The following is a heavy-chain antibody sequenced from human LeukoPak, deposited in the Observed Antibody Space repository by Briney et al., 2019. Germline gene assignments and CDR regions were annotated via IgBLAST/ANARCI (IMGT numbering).Heavy chain of an antibody. V-gene: IGHV4-31*03. D-gene: IGHD2-21*01. Sequence: PSQTLSLTCTVSGGSISSGGYYWSWVRQHPGRGLEWIGYIYSSGSPYYTPSLKRRVTISADTSKNQFSLKLSSVAAAATAVYYCAREPVAGRVDYWGQGTLVTVSS. J-gene: IGHJ4*02. CDR2: IYSSGSP. CDR3: AREPVAGRVDY. CDR1: GGSISSGGYY.